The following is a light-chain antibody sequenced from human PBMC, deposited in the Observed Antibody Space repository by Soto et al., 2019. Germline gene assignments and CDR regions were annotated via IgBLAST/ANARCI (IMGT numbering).Light chain of an antibody. V-gene: IGLV2-11*01. CDR1: SSDVGAYNY. CDR2: DVS. CDR3: CSYAGSYTLYV. J-gene: IGLJ1*01. Sequence: QSALTQPRSVSGSPGQSVTISCTGTSSDVGAYNYVSWYQQHPGKAPKLMIYDVSKRPSGVPDRFSGSKSGNTASLTISGLQAEDEADYYCCSYAGSYTLYVFXTGTKVTVL.